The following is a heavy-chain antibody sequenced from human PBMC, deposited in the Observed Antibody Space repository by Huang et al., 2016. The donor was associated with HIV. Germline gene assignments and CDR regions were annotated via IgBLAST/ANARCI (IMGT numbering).Heavy chain of an antibody. J-gene: IGHJ3*02. CDR2: IDMSGST. Sequence: QLQLQGSGPGLVKPSETLSLTCTVSGGSITSSSYYWGWIRLPPGKGLEWVGSIDMSGSTDDNPSRKSRVTGSVDTSKNQFSLKLSSVTAADTAVYYCARHFSYYDSSGYTPWDAFDIWGQGTMVTVSS. CDR3: ARHFSYYDSSGYTPWDAFDI. D-gene: IGHD3-22*01. CDR1: GGSITSSSYY. V-gene: IGHV4-39*01.